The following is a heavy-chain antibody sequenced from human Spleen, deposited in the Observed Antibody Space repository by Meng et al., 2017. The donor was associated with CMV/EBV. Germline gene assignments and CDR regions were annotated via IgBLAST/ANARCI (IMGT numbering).Heavy chain of an antibody. J-gene: IGHJ4*02. CDR3: ANRYSGYEDVWYFDY. V-gene: IGHV3-23*01. CDR2: ISGSGSGT. CDR1: GFTFTSYA. Sequence: GESLKISCTASGFTFTSYAVSWVRQAPGKGLEWVSAISGSGSGTYYADSVKGRFTISRDNSKNTLYLQMTSLRAEDTAVYYCANRYSGYEDVWYFDYWGQGTLVTVSS. D-gene: IGHD5-12*01.